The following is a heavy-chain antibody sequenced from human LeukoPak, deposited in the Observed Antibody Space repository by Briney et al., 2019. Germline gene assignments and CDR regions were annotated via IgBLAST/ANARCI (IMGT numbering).Heavy chain of an antibody. J-gene: IGHJ1*01. CDR3: ARALKYDSDSANEYYEYFHH. V-gene: IGHV3-66*01. CDR1: GFTVSSNS. D-gene: IGHD3-22*01. Sequence: GGSLRLSCAASGFTVSSNSMSWVRHAPGKGLEWVSVIYDGGSTYHTDSVKGRFSISRDNSKNTVYLQMNSLRAEDTAVYYCARALKYDSDSANEYYEYFHHWGQGTLVTVSS. CDR2: IYDGGST.